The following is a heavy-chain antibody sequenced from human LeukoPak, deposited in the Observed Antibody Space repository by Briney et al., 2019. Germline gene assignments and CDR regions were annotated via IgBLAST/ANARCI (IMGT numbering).Heavy chain of an antibody. J-gene: IGHJ4*02. CDR1: GFTVSSNY. Sequence: GGSLRLSCAASGFTVSSNYMSWVRQAPGKGLDWVSGISGSGGNTYYADSVKGRFTLSRDNSQNTLYLHMNSLRAEDTAVYYCAKRDNTGWYYFDYWGQGTLVTVSS. D-gene: IGHD6-19*01. CDR3: AKRDNTGWYYFDY. V-gene: IGHV3-23*01. CDR2: ISGSGGNT.